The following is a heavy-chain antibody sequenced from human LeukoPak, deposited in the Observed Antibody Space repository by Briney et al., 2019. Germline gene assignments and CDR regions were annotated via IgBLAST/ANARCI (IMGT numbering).Heavy chain of an antibody. CDR2: IKQEGSEK. Sequence: GGSLRLSCAASGFTFSSYWMSWVRQAPGKGLEWVANIKQEGSEKYYVDSVKGRFTISRDNAKNSLYLQMNSLRAEDTAVYYCARGVTGTTFPYYYYMDVWGKGTTVTVSS. D-gene: IGHD1-7*01. V-gene: IGHV3-7*01. CDR1: GFTFSSYW. J-gene: IGHJ6*03. CDR3: ARGVTGTTFPYYYYMDV.